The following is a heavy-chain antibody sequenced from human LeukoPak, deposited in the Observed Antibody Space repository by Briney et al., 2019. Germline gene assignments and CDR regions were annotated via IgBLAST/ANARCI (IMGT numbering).Heavy chain of an antibody. CDR3: ARALTGSSAFDY. CDR1: GYTLTELS. J-gene: IGHJ4*02. CDR2: FDPEDGET. D-gene: IGHD1-26*01. V-gene: IGHV1-24*01. Sequence: ASVKVSCKVSGYTLTELSMHWVRQAPGKGLEWMGGFDPEDGETIYAQKFQGRVTITADESTSTAYMELSSLRSEDTAVYYCARALTGSSAFDYWGQGTLVTVSS.